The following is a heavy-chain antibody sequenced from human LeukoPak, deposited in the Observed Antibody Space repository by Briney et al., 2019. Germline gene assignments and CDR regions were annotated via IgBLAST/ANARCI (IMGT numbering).Heavy chain of an antibody. CDR1: GATFSSHE. CDR3: AREFRRYVDS. D-gene: IGHD2-21*01. Sequence: PGGSLRLSCAASGATFSSHEMNWVRQAPGEGVEWASYISSSGSTIYYADSVKGRFTISRENAKNSLYLQMISLRAEDTAVYSCAREFRRYVDSWGQGALVTVSS. V-gene: IGHV3-48*03. CDR2: ISSSGSTI. J-gene: IGHJ4*02.